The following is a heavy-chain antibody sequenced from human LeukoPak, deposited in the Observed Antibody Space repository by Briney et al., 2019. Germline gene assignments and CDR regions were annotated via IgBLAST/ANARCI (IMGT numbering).Heavy chain of an antibody. CDR1: GGSFSGYY. CDR3: ARMGSYDYVWGSYRYFYYFDY. CDR2: TNHSGST. V-gene: IGHV4-34*01. J-gene: IGHJ4*02. Sequence: PSETLSLTCAVYGGSFSGYYWSWIRQPPGKGLEWIGETNHSGSTNYNPSLKSRVTISVDTSKNQFSLKLSSVTAADTAVYYCARMGSYDYVWGSYRYFYYFDYWGQGTLVTVSS. D-gene: IGHD3-16*02.